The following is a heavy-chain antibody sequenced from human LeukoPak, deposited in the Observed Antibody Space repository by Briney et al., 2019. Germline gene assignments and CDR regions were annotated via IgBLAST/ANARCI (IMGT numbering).Heavy chain of an antibody. J-gene: IGHJ3*02. V-gene: IGHV4-61*02. Sequence: PSETLSLTCTVSAGSISSGDYYWSWIRQAARKGLEWIGRICSPGTNYNYNPSLKSRVTISIDTSKNQFSLKLTSVTAADTAVYYCARGIGTSYDSSRDAFDMWGQGTMVTVSS. CDR3: ARGIGTSYDSSRDAFDM. D-gene: IGHD3-22*01. CDR2: ICSPGTN. CDR1: AGSISSGDYY.